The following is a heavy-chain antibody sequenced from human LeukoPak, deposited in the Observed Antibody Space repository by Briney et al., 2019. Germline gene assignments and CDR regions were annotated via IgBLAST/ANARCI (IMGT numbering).Heavy chain of an antibody. Sequence: PGGSLRLSCSASGSTFSSYAMHWVRQAPGKGLEYVSAISSNGGSTYYADSVKGRFTISRDNSKNTLYLQMSSLRAEDTAVYYCVKDRRPPSVGRFVVVAATLGGAFDIWGQGTMVTVSS. V-gene: IGHV3-64D*09. CDR1: GSTFSSYA. J-gene: IGHJ3*02. D-gene: IGHD2-15*01. CDR3: VKDRRPPSVGRFVVVAATLGGAFDI. CDR2: ISSNGGST.